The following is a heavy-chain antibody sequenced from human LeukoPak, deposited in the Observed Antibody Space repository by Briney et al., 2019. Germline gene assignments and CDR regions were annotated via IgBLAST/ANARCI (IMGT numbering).Heavy chain of an antibody. V-gene: IGHV3-7*01. J-gene: IGHJ4*02. CDR1: GFTFSSYW. D-gene: IGHD3-3*01. CDR3: ARDYYDFWSGYQRGDY. CDR2: IKQDGSEK. Sequence: PGGSLRLSCAASGFTFSSYWMSWVRQAPGKGLEWVANIKQDGSEKYYVDSVKGRFTISRDNAKNSLYLQMNSLRAEDTAVYYCARDYYDFWSGYQRGDYWAREPWSPSPQ.